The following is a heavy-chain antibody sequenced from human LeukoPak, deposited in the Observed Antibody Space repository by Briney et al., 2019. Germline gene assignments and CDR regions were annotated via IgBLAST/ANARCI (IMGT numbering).Heavy chain of an antibody. D-gene: IGHD2-21*01. Sequence: SETLSLTCTVSGGSISSSSYYWGWIRQPPGKGLEWIGSIYYSGSTYYNPSLKSRVTISVDTSKNQFSLKLSSVTAADTAVYYCAREADEFPFDPWGQGTLVTVSS. J-gene: IGHJ5*02. V-gene: IGHV4-39*07. CDR2: IYYSGST. CDR1: GGSISSSSYY. CDR3: AREADEFPFDP.